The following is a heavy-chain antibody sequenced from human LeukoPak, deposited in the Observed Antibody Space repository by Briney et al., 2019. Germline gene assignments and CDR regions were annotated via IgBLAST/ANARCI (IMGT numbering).Heavy chain of an antibody. V-gene: IGHV3-23*01. D-gene: IGHD5-24*01. CDR1: GFTFSSYA. CDR3: AKDFRDGYNTYYFDY. J-gene: IGHJ4*02. CDR2: ISGSGGST. Sequence: PGGSLRLSCAASGFTFSSYAMSWVRQAPGKGLEWVSDISGSGGSTYYADSVKGRFTISRDNSKNTLYLQMNSLRVDDTTVYYCAKDFRDGYNTYYFDYWGQGTLVTVSS.